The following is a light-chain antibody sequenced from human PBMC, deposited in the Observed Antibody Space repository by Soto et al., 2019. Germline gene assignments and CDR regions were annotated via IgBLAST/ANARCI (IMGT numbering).Light chain of an antibody. CDR1: SSDVGGYNY. CDR2: EVS. J-gene: IGLJ1*01. V-gene: IGLV2-14*01. Sequence: QSALTQPASVSGSPGQSITISCTGTSSDVGGYNYVSWYQQHPGTAPKLMIYEVSNRPSGVSNRFSGSKSGNTASLTISGLQAEDEADYYCGSYTSSITAYVFGTGTKLTVL. CDR3: GSYTSSITAYV.